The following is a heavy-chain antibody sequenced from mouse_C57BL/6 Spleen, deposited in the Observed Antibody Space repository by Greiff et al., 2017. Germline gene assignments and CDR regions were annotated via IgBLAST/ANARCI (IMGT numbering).Heavy chain of an antibody. CDR3: TTTVVANSYWYFDV. CDR2: IDPETGGT. V-gene: IGHV1-15*01. J-gene: IGHJ1*03. Sequence: VKLMESGAELVRPGASVTLSCKASGYTFTDYEMHWVKQTPVHGLEWIGAIDPETGGTAYNQKFKGKAILTADKSSSTAYMERRSLTSEDSAVXYCTTTVVANSYWYFDVGGTGTTVTVSS. D-gene: IGHD1-1*01. CDR1: GYTFTDYE.